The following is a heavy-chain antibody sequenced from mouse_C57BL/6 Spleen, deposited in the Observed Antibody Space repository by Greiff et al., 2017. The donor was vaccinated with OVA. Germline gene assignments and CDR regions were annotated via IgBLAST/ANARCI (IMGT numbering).Heavy chain of an antibody. J-gene: IGHJ4*01. CDR2: IDPSDSYT. Sequence: QVQLQQPGAELVKPGASVKLSCKASGYTFTSYWMQWVKQRPGQGLEWIGEIDPSDSYTNYNQKFKGKATLTVDTSSSTAYMQLSSLTSEDSAVYYCARSGDYASMDYWGQGTSVTVSS. V-gene: IGHV1-50*01. CDR3: ARSGDYASMDY. CDR1: GYTFTSYW. D-gene: IGHD2-4*01.